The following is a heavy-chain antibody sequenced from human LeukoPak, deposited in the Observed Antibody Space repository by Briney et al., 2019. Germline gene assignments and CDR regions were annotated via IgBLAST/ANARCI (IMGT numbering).Heavy chain of an antibody. V-gene: IGHV6-1*01. CDR3: ARDPGYYYAMDV. CDR2: TYYRSKWYY. D-gene: IGHD2-15*01. CDR1: GDSVSSNTAA. J-gene: IGHJ6*02. Sequence: SQTLSLTCAISGDSVSSNTAAWNWVRQSPSRGLEWLGRTYYRSKWYYDYATSVSSRIAINPVTSKNLFSLQLNSVTPEDTAVYYCARDPGYYYAMDVWGQGTTVTVSS.